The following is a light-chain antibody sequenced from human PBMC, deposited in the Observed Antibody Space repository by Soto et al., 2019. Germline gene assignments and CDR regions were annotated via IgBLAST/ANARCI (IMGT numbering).Light chain of an antibody. J-gene: IGKJ2*01. CDR3: QQYGSSLYT. V-gene: IGKV3-20*01. CDR2: GAS. CDR1: QSVSSSY. Sequence: EIVLTQSPGTLSLSPGERATLSCRASQSVSSSYLAWYQQKPGQAPRLLIYGASSRATGIPDRFSGSGSVTDFTLTISRLEPEDFAVYYCQQYGSSLYTFGQGTKLEIK.